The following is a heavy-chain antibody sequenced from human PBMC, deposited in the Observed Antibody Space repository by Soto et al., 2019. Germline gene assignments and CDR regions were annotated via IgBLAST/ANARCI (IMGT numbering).Heavy chain of an antibody. J-gene: IGHJ4*02. V-gene: IGHV4-61*01. D-gene: IGHD2-2*01. Sequence: QVQLQESGPGLVKPSETLSLSCTVSGGSVRSGSYYWSWIRQPPGKGLEWVGYVYYGGSTNYNPSRKSRVTMSVDTSKNQFSLKLSSVTAADTAVYYCASVAVPAAAIKFLDFWGQGTLVTVSS. CDR2: VYYGGST. CDR3: ASVAVPAAAIKFLDF. CDR1: GGSVRSGSYY.